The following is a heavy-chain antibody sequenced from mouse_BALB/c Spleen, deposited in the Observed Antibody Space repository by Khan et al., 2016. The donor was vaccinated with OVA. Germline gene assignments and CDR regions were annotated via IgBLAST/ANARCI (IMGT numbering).Heavy chain of an antibody. J-gene: IGHJ3*01. CDR1: GYTFTSYV. V-gene: IGHV1S136*01. CDR2: IYPFNGDT. Sequence: VQLKQSGPELVKPGASVKMSCKASGYTFTSYVMHWVKQKPGQGLEWIGYIYPFNGDTLYNEKFKDKATLTSDKSSSTAYMELSSLTSEDSAFYFCAPVGSYYVSFAYWGQGTLVTVSA. D-gene: IGHD2-12*01. CDR3: APVGSYYVSFAY.